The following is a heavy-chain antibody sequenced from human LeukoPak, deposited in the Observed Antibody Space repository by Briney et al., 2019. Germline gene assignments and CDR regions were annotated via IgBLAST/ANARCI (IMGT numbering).Heavy chain of an antibody. CDR2: IKNDGAVK. Sequence: PGGSLTLSCAASGFTFSYHWMPWVGQAPGKGLEWVANIKNDGAVKNYVDSVKGRFTISRDNAKNSLYLQMNSLRAEDTAVYYCAKDSYSKGDFWGQGVLVTVSS. D-gene: IGHD6-13*01. V-gene: IGHV3-7*01. CDR1: GFTFSYHW. CDR3: AKDSYSKGDF. J-gene: IGHJ4*02.